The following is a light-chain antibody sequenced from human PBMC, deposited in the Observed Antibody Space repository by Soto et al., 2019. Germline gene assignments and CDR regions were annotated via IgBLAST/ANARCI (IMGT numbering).Light chain of an antibody. CDR3: QHSRT. J-gene: IGKJ1*01. CDR1: QTISSW. V-gene: IGKV1-5*03. CDR2: KAS. Sequence: DIQMTQSPSTLSASVGDRVTITCRASQTISSWLAGYQQKPGKAPKLLIYKASSLRSGVPSRFSGSGSGTQITLTLSSLQPHDFATYYCQHSRTFARGTKVDVK.